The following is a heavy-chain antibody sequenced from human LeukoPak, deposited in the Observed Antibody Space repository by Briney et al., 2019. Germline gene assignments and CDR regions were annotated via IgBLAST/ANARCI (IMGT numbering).Heavy chain of an antibody. J-gene: IGHJ4*02. CDR1: GFSFSSYR. V-gene: IGHV3-21*01. CDR2: ISSSSSYI. CDR3: AREVRY. Sequence: GGSLRLSCGASGFSFSSYRMNWVRRARGKGLEWASSISSSSSYISYADSVKGRFTISRDNAKNSLYLQMNRLRAEDTAVYYCAREVRYWGQGTLVTVSS. D-gene: IGHD4-11*01.